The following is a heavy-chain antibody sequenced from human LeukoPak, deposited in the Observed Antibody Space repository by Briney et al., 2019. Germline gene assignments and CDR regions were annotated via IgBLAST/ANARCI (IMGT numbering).Heavy chain of an antibody. CDR2: ISAYNGNT. CDR3: ARDREEYCSGGSCYSVY. Sequence: GASVKVSCKASGYTFTSYGISWVRQAPGQGLEWMGWISAYNGNTNYAQKLQGRVTMTTDTSTSTAYMELRSLRSDDTAVYYCARDREEYCSGGSCYSVYWGQGTLVTVSS. J-gene: IGHJ4*02. CDR1: GYTFTSYG. D-gene: IGHD2-15*01. V-gene: IGHV1-18*01.